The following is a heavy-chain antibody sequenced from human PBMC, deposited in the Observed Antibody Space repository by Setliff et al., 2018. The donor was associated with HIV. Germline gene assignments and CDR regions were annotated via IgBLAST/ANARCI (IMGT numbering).Heavy chain of an antibody. CDR1: GYTFSSYW. CDR2: IQQHGSEI. CDR3: ARDLSSGSYFGYFDY. Sequence: PGGSLRLSCAASGYTFSSYWMAWVRQCPGKGLEWVANIQQHGSEIHYVASVEGRFTISRDNAKNSLYLQMNSLRAEDTAVYYCARDLSSGSYFGYFDYWGQGTLVTVSS. V-gene: IGHV3-7*05. J-gene: IGHJ4*02. D-gene: IGHD1-26*01.